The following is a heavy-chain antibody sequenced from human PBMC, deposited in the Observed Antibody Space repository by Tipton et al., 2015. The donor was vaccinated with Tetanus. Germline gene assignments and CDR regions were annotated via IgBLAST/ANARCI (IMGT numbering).Heavy chain of an antibody. V-gene: IGHV4-61*01. J-gene: IGHJ4*02. Sequence: TLSLTCTVSGGSVSSGSYYWSWIRQPPGKGLEWIGEINHGGDTNFSPSLKSRVSMSVDTSKRQFSLSLTSVTAADTAVYYCARVALTGTHFDYWGQGTLVTVSS. D-gene: IGHD3-9*01. CDR1: GGSVSSGSYY. CDR2: INHGGDT. CDR3: ARVALTGTHFDY.